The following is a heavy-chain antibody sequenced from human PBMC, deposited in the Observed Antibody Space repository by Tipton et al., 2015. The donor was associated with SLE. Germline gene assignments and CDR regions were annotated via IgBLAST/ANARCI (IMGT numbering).Heavy chain of an antibody. CDR1: GGSISNYY. CDR3: ARLDTIFGVLN. V-gene: IGHV4-59*08. Sequence: TLSLTCTVSGGSISNYYWSWIRQSPGKGLEWIGYLSYGGDTLYNPSLKSRVSISVDTSNNQISLKVTSVTAADTAVYYCARLDTIFGVLNWGQGTLVTVSS. J-gene: IGHJ4*02. CDR2: LSYGGDT. D-gene: IGHD3-3*01.